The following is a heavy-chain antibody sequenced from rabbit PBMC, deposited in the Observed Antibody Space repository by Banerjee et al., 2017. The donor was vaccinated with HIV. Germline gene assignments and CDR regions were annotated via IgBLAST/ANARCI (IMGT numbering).Heavy chain of an antibody. CDR1: GFSFSSSYY. D-gene: IGHD7-1*01. CDR2: IYTSTNST. V-gene: IGHV1S43*01. J-gene: IGHJ4*01. CDR3: ARDLAAVTGWNFGL. Sequence: QEQLEESGGGLVKPEGSLTLTCTASGFSFSSSYYMCWVRQAPGKGLELIACIYTSTNSTWYANWVNGRFTISSSTSLNSVDLKMTSLTAADTATYFCARDLAAVTGWNFGLWGQGTLVTVS.